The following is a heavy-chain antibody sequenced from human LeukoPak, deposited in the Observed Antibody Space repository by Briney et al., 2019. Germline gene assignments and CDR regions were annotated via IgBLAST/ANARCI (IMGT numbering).Heavy chain of an antibody. D-gene: IGHD5-18*01. J-gene: IGHJ4*02. CDR3: ARVDTVMAYYFDL. V-gene: IGHV4-59*01. Sequence: SETLSLTCTVSGGSISNYYWSWIRQPPGKGLEWIGYMYYSGSTNYNPSLKSRVTISVDTSNNQFSLKLSSVTAADTAVYYCARVDTVMAYYFDLWGQGTLVTVSS. CDR2: MYYSGST. CDR1: GGSISNYY.